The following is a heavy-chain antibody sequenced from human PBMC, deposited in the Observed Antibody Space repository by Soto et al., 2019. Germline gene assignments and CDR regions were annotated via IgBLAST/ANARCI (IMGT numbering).Heavy chain of an antibody. J-gene: IGHJ6*02. CDR3: ARLYCSSTSCYAGYYYYYGMDA. D-gene: IGHD2-2*01. V-gene: IGHV4-39*01. Sequence: SETLSLTCTVSGGSISSTGYYWGWIRQPPGKGLEWIGSIYYSGSTYYNPSLKSRVTISVDTSKNQFSLKLSSVTAADTAVYYCARLYCSSTSCYAGYYYYYGMDAWGQGTTVTVSS. CDR1: GGSISSTGYY. CDR2: IYYSGST.